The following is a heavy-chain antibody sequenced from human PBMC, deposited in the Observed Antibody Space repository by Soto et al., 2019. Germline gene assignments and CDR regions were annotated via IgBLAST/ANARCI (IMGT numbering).Heavy chain of an antibody. CDR2: IDWDDDK. CDR1: GFSLTTYGMR. Sequence: VSGPTLVNPSQTLTLTCTFSGFSLTTYGMRVSWIRQTPGKALEWLARIDWDDDKFYSTSLKTRLTISKDTPKNQVVLTLTNMGPVDTATYYCARDYGGNSQLDPWGPGTLVTVSS. J-gene: IGHJ5*02. D-gene: IGHD4-17*01. CDR3: ARDYGGNSQLDP. V-gene: IGHV2-70*04.